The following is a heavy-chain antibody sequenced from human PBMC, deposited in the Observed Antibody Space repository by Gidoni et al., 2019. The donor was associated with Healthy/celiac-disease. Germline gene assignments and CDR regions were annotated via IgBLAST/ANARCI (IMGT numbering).Heavy chain of an antibody. J-gene: IGHJ5*02. V-gene: IGHV1-3*01. Sequence: QVQLVQSGAGVKKPGASVTVSCKASGYTFTSYALHWVRQAPGQRLEWLGWINAGNGNTKYSQKCQGRVTITRDTSASTAYMELSSLRSEDTAVYYCASTSGGWFDPWDQGTLVTVSS. CDR3: ASTSGGWFDP. CDR2: INAGNGNT. CDR1: GYTFTSYA. D-gene: IGHD2-8*01.